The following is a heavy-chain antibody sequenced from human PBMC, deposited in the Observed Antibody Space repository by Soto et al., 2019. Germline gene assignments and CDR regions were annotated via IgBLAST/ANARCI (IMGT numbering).Heavy chain of an antibody. Sequence: SVKVSCKASGFTFTSSAVQWVRQARGQRLEWIGWIVVGSGNTNYAQKFQERVTITRDMSTSTAYMELSSLRSEDTAVYYCAAVRPDSSSSGYGFDYWGQGTLVTVSS. J-gene: IGHJ4*02. CDR1: GFTFTSSA. CDR2: IVVGSGNT. D-gene: IGHD6-6*01. CDR3: AAVRPDSSSSGYGFDY. V-gene: IGHV1-58*01.